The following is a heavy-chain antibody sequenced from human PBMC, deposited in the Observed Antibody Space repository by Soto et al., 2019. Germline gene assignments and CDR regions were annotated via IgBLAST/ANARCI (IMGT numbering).Heavy chain of an antibody. CDR1: GYSFTSYW. J-gene: IGHJ5*02. CDR3: ARSGTIFGVVNWFDH. V-gene: IGHV5-51*01. Sequence: GESLKIPCKGSGYSFTSYWIGWVRQMPGKGLEWMGIIYPGYSHTRYSPSFQGQVTISADKSSSTAYLQWSSLKASDTAMYYCARSGTIFGVVNWFDHWGQGPLVTVSS. D-gene: IGHD3-3*01. CDR2: IYPGYSHT.